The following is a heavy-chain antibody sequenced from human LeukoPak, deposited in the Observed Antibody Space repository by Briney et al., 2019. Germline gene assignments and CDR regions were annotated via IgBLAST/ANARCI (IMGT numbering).Heavy chain of an antibody. Sequence: GGSLRLSCAASGFTFSSYTMHWVRQAPGKGLEWVSFISYDETNKYYADSVKGRFTISRDNSKNTLYLQMNSLRAEDTAVYYCAKAGTYSSGWDAFDIWGQGTMVTVSS. CDR2: ISYDETNK. D-gene: IGHD6-19*01. CDR3: AKAGTYSSGWDAFDI. V-gene: IGHV3-30*04. J-gene: IGHJ3*02. CDR1: GFTFSSYT.